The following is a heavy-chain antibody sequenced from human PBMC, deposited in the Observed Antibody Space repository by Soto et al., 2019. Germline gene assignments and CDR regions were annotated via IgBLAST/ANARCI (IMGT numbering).Heavy chain of an antibody. CDR2: IFSNDEK. CDR3: ARIRYYDSSGYYHDY. D-gene: IGHD3-22*01. Sequence: QVTLKESGPVLVKPTEPLTLTCTVSGFSLSNARMGVSWIRQPPGKALEWLAHIFSNDEKSYSTSLKSRLTISKDTSKSQVVLTMTNMDPVDTATYYCARIRYYDSSGYYHDYWGQGTLVTVSS. J-gene: IGHJ4*02. CDR1: GFSLSNARMG. V-gene: IGHV2-26*01.